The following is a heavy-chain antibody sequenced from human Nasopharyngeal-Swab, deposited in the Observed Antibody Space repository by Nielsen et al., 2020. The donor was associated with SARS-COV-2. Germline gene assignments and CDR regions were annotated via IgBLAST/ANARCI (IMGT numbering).Heavy chain of an antibody. Sequence: GGSLRLSCAASGFTFSSYSMNWVRQAPGKGLEWVSSISSSSSYIYYADSVKGRFTISRDNAKNSLYLQMNSLRAEDTAVYYCAREGPAYSSSWYTGRSFDYWGQGTLVTVSS. J-gene: IGHJ4*02. V-gene: IGHV3-21*01. CDR3: AREGPAYSSSWYTGRSFDY. CDR1: GFTFSSYS. CDR2: ISSSSSYI. D-gene: IGHD6-13*01.